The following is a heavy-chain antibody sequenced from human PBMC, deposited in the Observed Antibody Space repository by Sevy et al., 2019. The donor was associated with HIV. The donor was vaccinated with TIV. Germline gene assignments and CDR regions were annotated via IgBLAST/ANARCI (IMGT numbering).Heavy chain of an antibody. CDR1: GGTFSSYA. CDR2: IIPILGIA. CDR3: ARDNSPLYYDSSGYLSSGGGSLDY. Sequence: ASVKVSCKASGGTFSSYAISWVRQAPGQGLEWMGRIIPILGIANYAQKFQGRVTITADKSTSTAYMELSSLGSEDTAVYYCARDNSPLYYDSSGYLSSGGGSLDYWGQGTLVTVSS. V-gene: IGHV1-69*04. J-gene: IGHJ4*02. D-gene: IGHD3-22*01.